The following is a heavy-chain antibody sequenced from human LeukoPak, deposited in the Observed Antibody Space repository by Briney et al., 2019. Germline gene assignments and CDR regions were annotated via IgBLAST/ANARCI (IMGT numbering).Heavy chain of an antibody. J-gene: IGHJ4*02. V-gene: IGHV3-30*04. CDR3: ARPLSLYGDYGGFDY. CDR2: ISYDGSNK. Sequence: PGGSLRLSCAASGFTSSSYAMHGVRQAPGKGLEWVAVISYDGSNKYYADSVKGRFTISRDNSKNTLYLQMNSLRAEDTAVYYCARPLSLYGDYGGFDYWGQGTLVTVSS. CDR1: GFTSSSYA. D-gene: IGHD4-17*01.